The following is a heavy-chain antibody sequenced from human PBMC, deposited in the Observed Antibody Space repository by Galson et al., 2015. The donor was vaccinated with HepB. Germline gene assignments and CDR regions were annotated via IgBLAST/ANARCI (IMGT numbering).Heavy chain of an antibody. CDR1: GFAFSRFT. V-gene: IGHV3-30-3*01. D-gene: IGHD2-15*01. CDR2: ISSDENHR. Sequence: SLRLSCAASGFAFSRFTMHWVRQAPGKGLEWITVISSDENHRHDADSVKGRFTISRDNSKNTLFLQMNSLKPEDTGVYYCAREGDCSPHVCSYYHGLDVWGQGTTVIVSS. CDR3: AREGDCSPHVCSYYHGLDV. J-gene: IGHJ6*02.